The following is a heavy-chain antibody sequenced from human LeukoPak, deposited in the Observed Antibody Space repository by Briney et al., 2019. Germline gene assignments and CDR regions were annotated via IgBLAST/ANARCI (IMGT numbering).Heavy chain of an antibody. V-gene: IGHV3-30*03. J-gene: IGHJ6*02. D-gene: IGHD3-3*01. CDR2: ISYDGSNK. CDR3: ARTSGEGLPEAGSYYGMDV. Sequence: PGGSLRLSCAASGFTFSSYGMHWVRQAPGKGLEWVAVISYDGSNKYYADSVKGRFTISRDNSKNTLYLQMNSLRAEDTAVYYCARTSGEGLPEAGSYYGMDVWGQGTTVTVSS. CDR1: GFTFSSYG.